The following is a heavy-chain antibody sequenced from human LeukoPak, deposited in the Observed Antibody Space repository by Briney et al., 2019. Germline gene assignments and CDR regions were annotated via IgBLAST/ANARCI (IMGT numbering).Heavy chain of an antibody. CDR1: SGSISSYY. V-gene: IGHV4-59*12. CDR3: ARHSGTLGYFDY. Sequence: SETLSLTCTVSSGSISSYYWSWIRQPPGKGLEWIGYFYYRGSTNYNPSLKSRVTISLDTSKNQFSLRLRSVTAADTAVYYCARHSGTLGYFDYWGQGTRVTVSS. D-gene: IGHD1-14*01. J-gene: IGHJ4*02. CDR2: FYYRGST.